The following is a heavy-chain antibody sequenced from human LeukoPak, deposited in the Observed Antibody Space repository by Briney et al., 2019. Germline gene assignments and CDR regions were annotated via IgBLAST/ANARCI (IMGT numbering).Heavy chain of an antibody. CDR2: IWYDGSNK. D-gene: IGHD7-27*01. J-gene: IGHJ4*02. CDR3: ATIGDRRTGELYRIDY. CDR1: GFTFSSYG. Sequence: TGRSLRLSCAASGFTFSSYGMHWVRQAPGKGLEWVAVIWYDGSNKYYADSVKGRFTISRDNSKNTLYLQMNSLRAEDAAIYYCATIGDRRTGELYRIDYWGQGTLVTVSS. V-gene: IGHV3-33*01.